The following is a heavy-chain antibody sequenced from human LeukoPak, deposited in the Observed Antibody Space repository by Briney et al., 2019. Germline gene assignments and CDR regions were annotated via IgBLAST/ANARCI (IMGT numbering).Heavy chain of an antibody. V-gene: IGHV1-18*01. J-gene: IGHJ4*02. CDR3: ARSLAVTTGYFDY. D-gene: IGHD4-11*01. CDR2: ISAYNSNT. Sequence: ASVKVSCKPSRYTFTTSAVSWVRQAAGQGLEWMGWISAYNSNTTHAQKLQGTVTMTTDTTTSTAYMELRSLRTDDTAVYYCARSLAVTTGYFDYWGQGTLVTVSS. CDR1: RYTFTTSA.